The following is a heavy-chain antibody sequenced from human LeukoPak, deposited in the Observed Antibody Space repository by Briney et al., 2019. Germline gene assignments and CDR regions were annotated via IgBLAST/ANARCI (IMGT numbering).Heavy chain of an antibody. D-gene: IGHD3-10*01. CDR1: GFTFSTYN. CDR2: ISGSSSYI. J-gene: IGHJ3*02. CDR3: ARDWPYYYGSGSYYPGAFDI. Sequence: PGGSLRLSCAASGFTFSTYNMNWVRQAPGKGLEWVSSISGSSSYIYYADSVKGRFSISRDNAKNSLYLQMNSLRAEDTAVYYCARDWPYYYGSGSYYPGAFDIWGQGTMVTVSS. V-gene: IGHV3-21*01.